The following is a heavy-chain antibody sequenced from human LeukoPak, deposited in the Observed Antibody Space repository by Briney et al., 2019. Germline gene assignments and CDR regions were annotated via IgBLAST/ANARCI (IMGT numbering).Heavy chain of an antibody. CDR3: ARDLYEGSDAFDI. CDR2: ISAYNGNT. D-gene: IGHD3-16*01. J-gene: IGHJ3*02. Sequence: ASVKVSCKASGYSFIAYYMHWVRQAPGQGLEWMGWISAYNGNTNYAQKLQGRVTMTTDTSTSTAYMELRSLRSDDTAVYYCARDLYEGSDAFDIWGQGTMVTVSS. CDR1: GYSFIAYY. V-gene: IGHV1-18*04.